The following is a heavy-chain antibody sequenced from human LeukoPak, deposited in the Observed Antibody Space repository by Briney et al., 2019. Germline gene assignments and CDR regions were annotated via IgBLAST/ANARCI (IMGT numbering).Heavy chain of an antibody. Sequence: GSSVKVSCQASGGTFSSYTISWVRQAPGQGLEWMGGIIPIFGTANYAQKFQGRVTITADKSTSTAYMELSSLRSEDTAVYYCARGRYCSGGSCYPEDYWGQGSLVTVSS. CDR2: IIPIFGTA. D-gene: IGHD2-15*01. V-gene: IGHV1-69*06. CDR3: ARGRYCSGGSCYPEDY. J-gene: IGHJ4*02. CDR1: GGTFSSYT.